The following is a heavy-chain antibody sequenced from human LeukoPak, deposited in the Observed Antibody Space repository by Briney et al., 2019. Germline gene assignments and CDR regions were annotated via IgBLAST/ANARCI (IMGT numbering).Heavy chain of an antibody. D-gene: IGHD4-17*01. CDR3: AKVVWELTTHY. CDR1: ELTFLSYP. J-gene: IGHJ4*02. CDR2: ISGSGNYT. V-gene: IGHV3-23*01. Sequence: GGSLPVPRAACELTFLSYPVSWVRQAPGKGLEWVSAISGSGNYTYCASSVEGRFTISRDNSKNKLYLQMNNLRAEDTAVYYCAKVVWELTTHYWGQG.